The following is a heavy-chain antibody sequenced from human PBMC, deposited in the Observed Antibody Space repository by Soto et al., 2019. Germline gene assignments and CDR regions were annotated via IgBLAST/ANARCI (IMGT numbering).Heavy chain of an antibody. CDR2: IYPGDSDT. Sequence: GESLKISCKGSGYTFTTFWIGWVRQLPGRGLEWMGIIYPGDSDTRYSPSFRGQVTMSADKSSTTVYLQWSSLKASDTAMYYCARQGYHYDTYSFGYWGQGTLVIVSS. CDR3: ARQGYHYDTYSFGY. D-gene: IGHD3-22*01. V-gene: IGHV5-51*01. CDR1: GYTFTTFW. J-gene: IGHJ4*02.